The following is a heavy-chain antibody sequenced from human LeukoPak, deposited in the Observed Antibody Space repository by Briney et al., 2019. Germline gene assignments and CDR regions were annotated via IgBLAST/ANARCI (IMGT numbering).Heavy chain of an antibody. V-gene: IGHV4-59*08. Sequence: PSETLSLTCTVSGGSISSYYWSWIRQPPGKGLEWIGYIYYSGSTNYNPSLKSRVTISVDTSKNQFSLKLSSVTAADTAMYYCARLRAAAGLGGLPLGYYGMDVWGQGTTVTVSS. D-gene: IGHD6-13*01. CDR2: IYYSGST. J-gene: IGHJ6*02. CDR1: GGSISSYY. CDR3: ARLRAAAGLGGLPLGYYGMDV.